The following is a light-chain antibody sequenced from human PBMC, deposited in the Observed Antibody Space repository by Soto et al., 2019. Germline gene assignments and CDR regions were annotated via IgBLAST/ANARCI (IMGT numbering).Light chain of an antibody. CDR1: QSVTSNY. V-gene: IGKV3-20*01. CDR3: EQYDKSIT. Sequence: EIVLTQSPGTLSSSPGERASLSCRASQSVTSNYLAWYQQKRGQAPRLLIWGASIRATGLPDRFSGSGSGTDFTLTINRLEPEDFAVYYCEQYDKSITFGGGTKVDIK. CDR2: GAS. J-gene: IGKJ4*01.